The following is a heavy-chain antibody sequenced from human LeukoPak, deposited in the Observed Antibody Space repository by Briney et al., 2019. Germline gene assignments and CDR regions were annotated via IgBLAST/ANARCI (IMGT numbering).Heavy chain of an antibody. Sequence: ASVKVSCMASGYTFISYDINWVRQATGRGVEWMGWMNPNSGNTGYAQKFQGRVTITRNTSISTAYMELSSLRSEDTAVYYCASILGYSSGWGQGTLVTVSS. CDR3: ASILGYSSG. CDR2: MNPNSGNT. J-gene: IGHJ4*02. CDR1: GYTFISYD. D-gene: IGHD6-19*01. V-gene: IGHV1-8*01.